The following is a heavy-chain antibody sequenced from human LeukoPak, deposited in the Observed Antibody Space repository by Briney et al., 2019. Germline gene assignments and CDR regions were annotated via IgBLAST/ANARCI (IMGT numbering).Heavy chain of an antibody. J-gene: IGHJ4*02. Sequence: GTSLKVSCKVSGFTFARSAVQWVRQARGQRPEWIGWIVIANGNTNYAQKFQERLTITRDMSTSTAYMELSSLRSEDTAVYYCAAEDDFLTGYYDFDYWGQGTVVTVSS. V-gene: IGHV1-58*01. CDR3: AAEDDFLTGYYDFDY. CDR2: IVIANGNT. D-gene: IGHD3-9*01. CDR1: GFTFARSA.